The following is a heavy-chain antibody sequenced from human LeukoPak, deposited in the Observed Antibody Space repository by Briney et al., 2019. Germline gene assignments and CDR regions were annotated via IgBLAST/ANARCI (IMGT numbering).Heavy chain of an antibody. V-gene: IGHV4-31*03. CDR2: IYYSGST. CDR1: GGSISSGGYY. Sequence: PSETLSHTCTVSGGSISSGGYYWSWIRQHPGKGLEWIGYIYYSGSTYYNPSLKSRVTISVDTSKNQFSLKLSSVTAADTAVYYCARERRSSTSWPNYYYYGMDVWGQGTTVTVSS. CDR3: ARERRSSTSWPNYYYYGMDV. D-gene: IGHD2-2*01. J-gene: IGHJ6*02.